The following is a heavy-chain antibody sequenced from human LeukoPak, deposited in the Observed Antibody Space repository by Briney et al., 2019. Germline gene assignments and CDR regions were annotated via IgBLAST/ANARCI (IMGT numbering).Heavy chain of an antibody. CDR1: GGSLSSSSYY. CDR3: ARERRYCSGGSCYHTYYYMDV. Sequence: SETLSLTCTVSGGSLSSSSYYWGWLRQPPGRGLEWIGSIYYSGSTYYNTSLKSRVTISVDTSKNQFSLKLISVTAADTAVYYCARERRYCSGGSCYHTYYYMDVWGKGTTVTISS. J-gene: IGHJ6*03. D-gene: IGHD2-15*01. CDR2: IYYSGST. V-gene: IGHV4-39*07.